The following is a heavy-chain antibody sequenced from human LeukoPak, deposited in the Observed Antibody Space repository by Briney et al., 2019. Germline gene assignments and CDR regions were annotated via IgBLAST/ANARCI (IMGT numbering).Heavy chain of an antibody. V-gene: IGHV1-2*02. Sequence: ASVKVSCKASGYNFTGYYMHWVRQAPGQGLEWMGWINPNSGGTNYAQKFQGRVTMTRDTSISTAYMELSRLRSDDTAVYYCARDFRHPLMTTVTTLDYWGQGTLVTVSS. J-gene: IGHJ4*02. D-gene: IGHD4-17*01. CDR1: GYNFTGYY. CDR3: ARDFRHPLMTTVTTLDY. CDR2: INPNSGGT.